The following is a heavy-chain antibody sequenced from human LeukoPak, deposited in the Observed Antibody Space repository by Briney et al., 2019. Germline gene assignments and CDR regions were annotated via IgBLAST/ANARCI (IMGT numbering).Heavy chain of an antibody. CDR2: IYYSGST. CDR3: ARDAGSSGWYDDAFDI. D-gene: IGHD6-19*01. CDR1: GGSISSGGYS. V-gene: IGHV4-30-4*07. J-gene: IGHJ3*02. Sequence: PSQTLSLTCAVSGGSISSGGYSWSWIRQPPGKGLEWIGYIYYSGSTNYNPSLKSRVTISVDTSKNQFSLKLSSVTAADTAVYYCARDAGSSGWYDDAFDIWGQGTMVTVSS.